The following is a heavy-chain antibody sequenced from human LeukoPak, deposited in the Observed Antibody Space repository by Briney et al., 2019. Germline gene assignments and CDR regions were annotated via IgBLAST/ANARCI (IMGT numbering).Heavy chain of an antibody. Sequence: SQTLSLTCTVSGGSISSGDYYWNWIHQPPGKGLEWIGYIYYSGSTYYNPSLKSRVTISLDTSKTQFPLRLSSVTAADTAVYYCSRGLRGRSGYYFDSWGQGTLVTVSS. V-gene: IGHV4-30-4*01. CDR3: SRGLRGRSGYYFDS. CDR2: IYYSGST. J-gene: IGHJ4*02. CDR1: GGSISSGDYY.